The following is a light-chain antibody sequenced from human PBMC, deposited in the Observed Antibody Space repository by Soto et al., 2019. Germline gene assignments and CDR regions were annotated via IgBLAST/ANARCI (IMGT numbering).Light chain of an antibody. CDR2: SNN. CDR1: SSNIGSKT. CDR3: AAWDDSLNGWV. V-gene: IGLV1-44*01. J-gene: IGLJ3*02. Sequence: QSVLTQPPSASGTPGHTVTISCSGSSSNIGSKTVNWYQQLPGTAPKLLIYSNNQRPSGVPDRFSGSKSGTSASLAISWLQSEDEADYYCAAWDDSLNGWVFGGGTKLTVL.